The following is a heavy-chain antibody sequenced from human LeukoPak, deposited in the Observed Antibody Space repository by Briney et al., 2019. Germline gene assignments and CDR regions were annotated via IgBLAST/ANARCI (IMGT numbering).Heavy chain of an antibody. V-gene: IGHV3-23*01. D-gene: IGHD4-4*01. CDR2: ISGSGGST. J-gene: IGHJ6*02. CDR1: GFTFKSYV. CDR3: AKVTTAGPDYYYYGMDV. Sequence: GGSLRLSCAASGFTFKSYVMNWVRQSPGKGLEWVSAISGSGGSTYYADSVKGRFTISRDNSKNTLYLQMNSLRAEDTAVYYCAKVTTAGPDYYYYGMDVWGQGTTVTVSS.